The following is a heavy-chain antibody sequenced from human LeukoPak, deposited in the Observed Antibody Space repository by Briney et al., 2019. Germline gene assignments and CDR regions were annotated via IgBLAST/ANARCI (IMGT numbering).Heavy chain of an antibody. CDR1: GFTFDDYA. D-gene: IGHD2-2*01. J-gene: IGHJ5*02. V-gene: IGHV3-9*01. CDR2: ISWNSGSI. CDR3: ARDAVVVPAVPFDP. Sequence: PGRSLRLSCAASGFTFDDYALHWVRQAPGKGLEWVSGISWNSGSIGYADSVKGRFTISRDNAKNSLYLQMNSLRAEDTAVYYCARDAVVVPAVPFDPWGQGTLVTVSS.